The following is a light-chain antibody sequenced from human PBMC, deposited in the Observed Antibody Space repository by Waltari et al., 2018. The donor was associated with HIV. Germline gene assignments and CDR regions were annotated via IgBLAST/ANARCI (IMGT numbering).Light chain of an antibody. V-gene: IGKV3-15*01. CDR1: QSVSTS. CDR2: DAS. J-gene: IGKJ4*01. CDR3: QQYSNWPLT. Sequence: EIVMTQSHPTLPVSPGERATLSCRASQSVSTSSAWYQQKPGQPPRLLFYDASTRASGVPARFSGSGSGTEFTLTISSLQSEDFAVYYCQQYSNWPLTFGGGTKVEI.